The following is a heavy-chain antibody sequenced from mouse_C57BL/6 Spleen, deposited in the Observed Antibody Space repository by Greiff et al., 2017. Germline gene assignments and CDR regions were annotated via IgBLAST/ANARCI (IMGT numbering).Heavy chain of an antibody. Sequence: QVQLQQSGAELVRPGASVTLSCKASGYTFTDYEMHWVKQTPVHGLEWIGAIDPETVGTAYNQKFKGKAILTADKSSSTAYMELRSLTSEDSAVYYCTRSYGNYLAWFAYWGQGTLVTVSA. V-gene: IGHV1-15*01. CDR1: GYTFTDYE. D-gene: IGHD2-1*01. J-gene: IGHJ3*01. CDR3: TRSYGNYLAWFAY. CDR2: IDPETVGT.